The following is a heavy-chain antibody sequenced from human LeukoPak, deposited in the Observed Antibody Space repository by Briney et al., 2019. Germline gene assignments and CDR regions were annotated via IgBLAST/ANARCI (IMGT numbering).Heavy chain of an antibody. CDR3: EKDCGQWLVET. CDR1: GFTFSYYS. Sequence: GGSLRLSCAASGFTFSYYSRKWVPQAPGKGLEWVSAISGSGSNTYYAESVKGRFTISRDNSKNTLYLQMNSLSAEDTAVYYCEKDCGQWLVETWGQGTLVTVSS. J-gene: IGHJ5*02. D-gene: IGHD6-19*01. CDR2: ISGSGSNT. V-gene: IGHV3-23*01.